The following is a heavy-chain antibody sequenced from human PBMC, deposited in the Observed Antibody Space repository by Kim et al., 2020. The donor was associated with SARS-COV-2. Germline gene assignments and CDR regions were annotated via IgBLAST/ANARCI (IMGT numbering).Heavy chain of an antibody. D-gene: IGHD3-10*01. V-gene: IGHV1-3*01. CDR3: AYGSGSYTNWFDP. J-gene: IGHJ5*02. Sequence: YSQKFQCRVTITRDTSASTAYMELSSLRSEDTAVYYCAYGSGSYTNWFDPWGQGTLVTVSS.